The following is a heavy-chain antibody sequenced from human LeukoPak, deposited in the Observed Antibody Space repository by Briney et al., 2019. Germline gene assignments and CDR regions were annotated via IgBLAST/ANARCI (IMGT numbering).Heavy chain of an antibody. J-gene: IGHJ3*02. CDR1: GFTFSSYA. CDR3: ARDGSYYYDSSGTQGIDI. D-gene: IGHD3-22*01. V-gene: IGHV3-30-3*01. Sequence: GGSLRLSCAASGFTFSSYAMHWVRQAPGKGLEWVAVISYDGSNKYYADSVKGRFTISRDNSKNTLYLQMNSLRAEDTAVYYCARDGSYYYDSSGTQGIDIWGQGTMVTVSS. CDR2: ISYDGSNK.